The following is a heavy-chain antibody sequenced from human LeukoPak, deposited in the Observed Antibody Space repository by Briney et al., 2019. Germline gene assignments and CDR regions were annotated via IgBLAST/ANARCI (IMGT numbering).Heavy chain of an antibody. CDR1: GFTFSNFW. CDR3: ARGDAFSGDH. CDR2: IHPEGNEK. J-gene: IGHJ4*02. Sequence: GGSLRLSCAVSGFTFSNFWMSWVRQAPGRGLEWVANIHPEGNEKYHVESVKGRFTISRDNAQNSLFLQMNGLRVEDPAVYCCARGDAFSGDHWGQGTLVTVSS. V-gene: IGHV3-7*04.